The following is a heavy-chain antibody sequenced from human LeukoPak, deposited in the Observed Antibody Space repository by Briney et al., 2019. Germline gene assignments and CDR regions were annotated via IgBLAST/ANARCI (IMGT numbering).Heavy chain of an antibody. V-gene: IGHV4-39*01. J-gene: IGHJ4*02. Sequence: TSETLSLTCSVSGASVSSSAYDWGWIRQPPGKGLEWIGNIYYSGTTYYNPSLKSRVTISIDTSKKQFSLKLTSVTAADTAVYYCVSLVLSFSRPSNFDYWGQGILVTLSS. D-gene: IGHD6-6*01. CDR3: VSLVLSFSRPSNFDY. CDR2: IYYSGTT. CDR1: GASVSSSAYD.